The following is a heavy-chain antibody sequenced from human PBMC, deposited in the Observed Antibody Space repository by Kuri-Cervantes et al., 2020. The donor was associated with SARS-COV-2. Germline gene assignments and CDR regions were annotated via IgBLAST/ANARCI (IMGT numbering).Heavy chain of an antibody. D-gene: IGHD2-2*02. V-gene: IGHV3-15*01. J-gene: IGHJ5*02. CDR2: IKSKIDGGTT. Sequence: GESLKISCAASGFTFSNAWMSWVRQAPGKGLEWVGRIKSKIDGGTTDYAAPVKGRFTISRDDSKNTLHLQMNSLKAEDTAVYYCTTDPIVVVPGAIVAWGQGTLVTVSS. CDR1: GFTFSNAW. CDR3: TTDPIVVVPGAIVA.